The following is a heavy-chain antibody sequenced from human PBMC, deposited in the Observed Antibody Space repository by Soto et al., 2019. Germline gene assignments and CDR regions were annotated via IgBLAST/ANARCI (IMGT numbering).Heavy chain of an antibody. D-gene: IGHD7-27*01. V-gene: IGHV4-59*01. J-gene: IGHJ6*02. CDR3: AREKGRRLGIPGGYYGMDV. CDR1: GGSISSYY. Sequence: SETQSLTCTVSGGSISSYYWSWIRQPPGKGLEWIGYIYYSGSTNYNPSLKSRVTISVDTSKNQFSLKLSSVTAADTAVYYCAREKGRRLGIPGGYYGMDVWGQGTTVTVSS. CDR2: IYYSGST.